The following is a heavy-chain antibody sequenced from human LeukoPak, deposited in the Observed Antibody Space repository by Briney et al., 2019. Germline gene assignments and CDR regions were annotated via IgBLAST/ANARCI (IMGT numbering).Heavy chain of an antibody. Sequence: PSETLSLTCTVSGGPISNYYWSWIRQPPGKGLEWIGYIYYSGSTNYNPSLKSRVTISVATSKNQFSLKLSSVTAADTAVYYCAREASSSWYGYYGMDVWGKGTTVTVSS. CDR3: AREASSSWYGYYGMDV. CDR2: IYYSGST. V-gene: IGHV4-59*01. J-gene: IGHJ6*04. CDR1: GGPISNYY. D-gene: IGHD6-13*01.